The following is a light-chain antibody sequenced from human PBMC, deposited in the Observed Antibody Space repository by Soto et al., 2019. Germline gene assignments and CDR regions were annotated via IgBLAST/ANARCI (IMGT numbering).Light chain of an antibody. Sequence: DLQMTQSPSSVSASVGDRVTITCRASQGISTWLAWYQQKPGKAPNLLIYSASNLQSGVPSRFSGTGSGTDFTLTISNLQPEDFATYYCQQASSFPFTFGPGTKVDIK. CDR1: QGISTW. CDR2: SAS. CDR3: QQASSFPFT. J-gene: IGKJ3*01. V-gene: IGKV1-12*01.